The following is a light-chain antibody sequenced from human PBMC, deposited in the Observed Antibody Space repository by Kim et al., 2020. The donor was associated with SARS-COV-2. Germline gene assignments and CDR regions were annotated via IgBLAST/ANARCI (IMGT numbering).Light chain of an antibody. CDR1: QNVSGTY. J-gene: IGKJ4*01. CDR2: GAS. CDR3: QQYASSPRLT. V-gene: IGKV3-20*01. Sequence: EIVLTQSPGTLSLSPGERATLSCRASQNVSGTYLAWYQQRPGQAPRLLIHGASSAVPGLPDRFSGGGFGTDFTLTITRLQPEDSALYFCQQYASSPRLTFGGGTKLEIK.